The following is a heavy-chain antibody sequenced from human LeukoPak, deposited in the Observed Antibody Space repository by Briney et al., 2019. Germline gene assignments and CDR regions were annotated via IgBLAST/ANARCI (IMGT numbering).Heavy chain of an antibody. CDR1: GGSISSGGYS. CDR2: IYHSGST. CDR3: ARGVSPAFDI. V-gene: IGHV4-30-2*01. J-gene: IGHJ3*02. Sequence: PSETLSLTCAVSGGSISSGGYSWSWIRQPPGKGLEWIGYIYHSGSTYYNPSLKSRVTISVDRSKNQFSLKLSSVTAADTAVYYCARGVSPAFDIWGQGTMVTVSS.